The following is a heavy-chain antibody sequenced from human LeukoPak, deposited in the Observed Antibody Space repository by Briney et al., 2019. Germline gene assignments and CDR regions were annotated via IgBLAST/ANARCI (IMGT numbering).Heavy chain of an antibody. D-gene: IGHD3-3*01. CDR2: IYHSGST. V-gene: IGHV4-38-2*02. J-gene: IGHJ4*02. Sequence: SETLSLTCTVPGYSISSAYYWGWIRQPPMKGLEWIGSIYHSGSTYYNPSLKSRGTISLDMSRTQFSLKVTSVTAADTAVYYCARVHWRPEAYFDYWGQGTLVTVSS. CDR3: ARVHWRPEAYFDY. CDR1: GYSISSAYY.